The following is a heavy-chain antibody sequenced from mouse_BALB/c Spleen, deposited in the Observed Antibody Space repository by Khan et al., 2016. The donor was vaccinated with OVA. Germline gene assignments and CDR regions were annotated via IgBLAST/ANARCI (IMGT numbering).Heavy chain of an antibody. CDR3: TRDRNYYGSSFSFDY. CDR1: GFTFSSYS. Sequence: EVELVESGGGLVKPGGSLSLSCAAPGFTFSSYSMSWVRQTPEKRLEWVATITSGGSYTYYPDSVQGRLTISRDNAKNTLYLQMSSLKSEDTAIYYCTRDRNYYGSSFSFDYWGQGTTLTVSS. V-gene: IGHV5-6-4*01. J-gene: IGHJ2*01. CDR2: ITSGGSYT. D-gene: IGHD1-1*01.